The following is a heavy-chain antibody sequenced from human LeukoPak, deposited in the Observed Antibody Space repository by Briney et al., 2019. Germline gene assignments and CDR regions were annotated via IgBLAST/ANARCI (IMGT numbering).Heavy chain of an antibody. CDR3: ARERAASY. Sequence: PGRSLRLSCAASGFTFSSYAMHWVRQAPGKGLEWVANIKEDGSGKYYVDSVKGRFTISRDNAKNSLFLQMNSLRAEDTAVYYCARERAASYWGQGTLVTVSS. CDR1: GFTFSSYA. D-gene: IGHD6-25*01. J-gene: IGHJ4*02. CDR2: IKEDGSGK. V-gene: IGHV3-7*01.